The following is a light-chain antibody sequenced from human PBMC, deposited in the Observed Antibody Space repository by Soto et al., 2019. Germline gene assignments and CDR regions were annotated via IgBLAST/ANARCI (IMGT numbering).Light chain of an antibody. Sequence: QSVLTQPPSVSAAPGQKVTISCSGSSSNIGNNYVSWYQQLPGTAPKLLIYDNNKRPSGIPDRFSGSKSGTSATLGITGLQTGDEADYFCGTWDNSFHVFGTGTKVTVL. CDR3: GTWDNSFHV. CDR2: DNN. J-gene: IGLJ1*01. V-gene: IGLV1-51*01. CDR1: SSNIGNNY.